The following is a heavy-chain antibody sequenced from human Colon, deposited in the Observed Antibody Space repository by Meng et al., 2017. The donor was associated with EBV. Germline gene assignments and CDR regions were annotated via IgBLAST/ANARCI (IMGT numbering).Heavy chain of an antibody. V-gene: IGHV4-34*01. CDR2: MHHSGST. Sequence: KPPASLFQASAISGGSFSGTFCTWIRQSPGGGLEWIGEMHHSGSTKSNPALKIRVSISLDTSKKKFSLQLNSVTAADTAVYFCARDPAQEDFDTSGYMYDSWGPGTLVTASS. D-gene: IGHD3-22*01. J-gene: IGHJ5*01. CDR1: GGSFSGTF. CDR3: ARDPAQEDFDTSGYMYDS.